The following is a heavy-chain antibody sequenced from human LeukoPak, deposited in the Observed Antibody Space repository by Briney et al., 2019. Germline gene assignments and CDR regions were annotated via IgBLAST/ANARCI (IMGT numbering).Heavy chain of an antibody. CDR2: IKQDGSEK. CDR3: ARGAVTNDY. CDR1: GFTFSSYW. Sequence: GGSLRLSCAASGFTFSSYWVSWVRQAPGKGLEWVANIKQDGSEKYYVDSVKGRFTISRDNAKNSLYLQMDSLRAEDTAVYYCARGAVTNDYWGQGTLVTVSS. J-gene: IGHJ4*02. V-gene: IGHV3-7*03. D-gene: IGHD4-17*01.